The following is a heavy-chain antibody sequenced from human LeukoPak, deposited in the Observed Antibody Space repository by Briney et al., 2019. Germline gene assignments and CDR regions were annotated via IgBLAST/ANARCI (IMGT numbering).Heavy chain of an antibody. CDR2: IYYSGST. J-gene: IGHJ4*02. Sequence: SETLSLTCAVYGGSFSGYYWSWIRQPPGKGLEWIGYIYYSGSTNYNPSLKSRVTISVDTSKNQFSLKLSSVTAADTAVYYCARGGPAAAAFDYWGQGTLVTVSS. CDR1: GGSFSGYY. V-gene: IGHV4-59*01. CDR3: ARGGPAAAAFDY. D-gene: IGHD6-13*01.